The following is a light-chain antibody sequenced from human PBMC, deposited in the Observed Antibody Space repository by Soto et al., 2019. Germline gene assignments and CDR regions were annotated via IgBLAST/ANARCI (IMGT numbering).Light chain of an antibody. CDR2: EDS. Sequence: QSVLTQPASVSGSPGQSITISCTGTSSDVGGYNYVSWYQQHPGKAPKLLIYEDSNRPSGVSHRFSGSKSGNTASLTISGLQAEDEADYCCSSYTSSSTRVFGGGTKLTVL. CDR3: SSYTSSSTRV. CDR1: SSDVGGYNY. V-gene: IGLV2-14*01. J-gene: IGLJ3*02.